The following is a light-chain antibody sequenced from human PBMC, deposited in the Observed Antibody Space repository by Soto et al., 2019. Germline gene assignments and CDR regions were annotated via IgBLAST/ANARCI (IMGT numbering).Light chain of an antibody. CDR3: HHYSNWPVT. CDR1: QSVSNN. J-gene: IGKJ2*01. Sequence: IVLTQSPATLSVSPGERATLSCRASQSVSNNLAWYQQKGGQAPRLLMHGASTRATGIPARFSGSGSGTEFTLTISSLQSEDFALYYCHHYSNWPVTFGQGTKLEIK. V-gene: IGKV3-15*01. CDR2: GAS.